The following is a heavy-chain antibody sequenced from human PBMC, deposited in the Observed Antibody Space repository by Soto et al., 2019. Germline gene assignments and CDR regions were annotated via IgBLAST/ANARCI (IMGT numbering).Heavy chain of an antibody. CDR2: ISTSSGNA. CDR1: GYTFASYA. CDR3: ARSVGYPDY. V-gene: IGHV1-18*01. D-gene: IGHD5-18*01. Sequence: QVQLVQSGGEVRKHGASVNVSCKASGYTFASYAITWVRQAPGEGLEWMGRISTSSGNANYAQRFQGRDTITRDTSTTTVYMQLRSLRSDDSAVYFCARSVGYPDYWGQGTLVTVSS. J-gene: IGHJ4*02.